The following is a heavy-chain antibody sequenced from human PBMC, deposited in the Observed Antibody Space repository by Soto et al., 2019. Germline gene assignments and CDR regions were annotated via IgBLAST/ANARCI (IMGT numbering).Heavy chain of an antibody. D-gene: IGHD2-15*01. V-gene: IGHV4-39*01. CDR1: GVSLSSSSYY. Sequence: SGILSLTCPVSGVSLSSSSYYWGWIRPPPGKGLEWIGSIYYSGSTYYNPSFKSRLTMSIDTSKGQFSLKMTSVTAADTGVYYCARLTSRISAASHGRGNWMDPRGPGTLVTVSS. CDR3: ARLTSRISAASHGRGNWMDP. J-gene: IGHJ5*02. CDR2: IYYSGST.